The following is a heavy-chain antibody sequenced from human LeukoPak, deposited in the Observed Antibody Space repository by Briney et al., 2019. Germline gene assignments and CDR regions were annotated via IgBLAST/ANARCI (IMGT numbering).Heavy chain of an antibody. CDR3: ARGRFREGNYFDY. D-gene: IGHD3-10*01. CDR1: GGSISNYY. V-gene: IGHV4-59*01. J-gene: IGHJ4*02. Sequence: SETLSLTCTVSGGSISNYYWSWIRQPPGKGLEWIGYIHYSGTTKYNPSLKSRVTISVDTSKTQFSLNLSSVTAADTAVYYCARGRFREGNYFDYWGQGTLVTVSA. CDR2: IHYSGTT.